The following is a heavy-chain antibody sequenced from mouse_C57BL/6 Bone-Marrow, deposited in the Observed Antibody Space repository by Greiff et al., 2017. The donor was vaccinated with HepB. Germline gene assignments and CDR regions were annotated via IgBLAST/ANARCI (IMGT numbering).Heavy chain of an antibody. V-gene: IGHV5-9-1*02. J-gene: IGHJ2*01. CDR2: ISSGGDYI. Sequence: EVQVVESGEGLVKPGGSLKLSCAASGFTFSSYAMSWVRQTPEKRLEWVAYISSGGDYIYYADTVKGRFTISSNNARNTLYLQMSSLKSEDTAMYYCTRDPLYGYDGGGPDYWGQGTTLTVSS. CDR1: GFTFSSYA. CDR3: TRDPLYGYDGGGPDY. D-gene: IGHD2-2*01.